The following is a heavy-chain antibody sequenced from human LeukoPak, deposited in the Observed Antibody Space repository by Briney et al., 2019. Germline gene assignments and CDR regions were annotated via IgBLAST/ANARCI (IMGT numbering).Heavy chain of an antibody. CDR2: IYYSGST. V-gene: IGHV4-39*07. CDR1: GGSISSSSYY. CDR3: ARWSRITMIVVVIGAFDI. Sequence: PSETLSLTCTVSGGSISSSSYYWGWIRQPPGKGLEWIGSIYYSGSTYYNPSLKSRVAISVDTSKNQFSLRLSSVTAADTAVYYCARWSRITMIVVVIGAFDIWGQGTMVTVSS. J-gene: IGHJ3*02. D-gene: IGHD3-22*01.